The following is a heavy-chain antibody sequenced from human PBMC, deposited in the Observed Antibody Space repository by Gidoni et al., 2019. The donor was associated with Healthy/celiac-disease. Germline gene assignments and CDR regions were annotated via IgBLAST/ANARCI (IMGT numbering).Heavy chain of an antibody. CDR2: IYPGDSDT. J-gene: IGHJ6*02. V-gene: IGHV5-51*01. CDR1: GYRFPSYW. CDR3: ARLLVGRAGSSGFSV. Sequence: EVQLVQSGAEVKKHGESRKISCRGSGYRFPSYWIGWVRQMPGKGLEWMGIIYPGDSDTRYSPSFQGQVTISADKSISTAYLQWSSLKASDTAMYYCARLLVGRAGSSGFSVWGQGTTVTVSS. D-gene: IGHD6-19*01.